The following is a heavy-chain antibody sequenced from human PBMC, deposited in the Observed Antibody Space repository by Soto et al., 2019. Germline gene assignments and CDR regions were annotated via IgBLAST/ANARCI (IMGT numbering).Heavy chain of an antibody. CDR2: IYYGST. J-gene: IGHJ3*02. CDR1: GGSISSGGYS. CDR3: ARTPDI. Sequence: QLQLQESDSGLVKPSQTLSLTCAVSGGSISSGGYSWSWIRQPPGKGLEWIGYIYYGSTYYNPSLKSRVTISVDRSKNQFSLKLSSVTAADTAVYYCARTPDIWGQGTMVTVSS. V-gene: IGHV4-30-2*01.